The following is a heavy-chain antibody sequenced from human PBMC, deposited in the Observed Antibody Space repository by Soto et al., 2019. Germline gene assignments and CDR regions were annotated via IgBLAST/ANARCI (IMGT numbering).Heavy chain of an antibody. CDR1: GGSISTYY. D-gene: IGHD5-12*01. CDR3: ARVSRGSGYPYYGMDV. J-gene: IGHJ6*02. CDR2: IYYSGST. Sequence: QVQLQESGPGLVKPSETLSLTCTVSGGSISTYYWSWIRQPPGKGLDWIGYIYYSGSTNYNPSLKGRVTISVDTSKNQFSLNLSSVTPADTAVYYCARVSRGSGYPYYGMDVWGQGATVTVSS. V-gene: IGHV4-59*01.